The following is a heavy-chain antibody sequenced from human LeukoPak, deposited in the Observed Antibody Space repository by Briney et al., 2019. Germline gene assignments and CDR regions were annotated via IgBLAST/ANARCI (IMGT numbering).Heavy chain of an antibody. V-gene: IGHV4-4*09. D-gene: IGHD2-2*01. Sequence: SETLSLTCTVSGGSISSYYWSWIRQPPGKGLEWIRYIYTSGSTNYNPSLKSRVTISVDTSKNQFSLKLSSVTAADTAVYYCARRNPLGYCSSTSCHGWFDYWGQGTLVTVSS. CDR1: GGSISSYY. J-gene: IGHJ4*02. CDR2: IYTSGST. CDR3: ARRNPLGYCSSTSCHGWFDY.